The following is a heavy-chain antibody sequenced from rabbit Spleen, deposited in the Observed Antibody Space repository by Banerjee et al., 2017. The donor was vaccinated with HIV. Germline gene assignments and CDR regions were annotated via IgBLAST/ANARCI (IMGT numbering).Heavy chain of an antibody. CDR1: GFSFSSGYD. CDR2: IYAGSSGST. CDR3: VREVAARFNL. V-gene: IGHV1S40*01. D-gene: IGHD4-1*01. Sequence: QSLEESGGGLVKPGASLTLTCKASGFSFSSGYDLCWVRQAPGKGLEWIACIYAGSSGSTYYASWAKGRFTISRTWSTTVTLQMTSLTAADTATYFCVREVAARFNLWGPGTLVTVS. J-gene: IGHJ4*01.